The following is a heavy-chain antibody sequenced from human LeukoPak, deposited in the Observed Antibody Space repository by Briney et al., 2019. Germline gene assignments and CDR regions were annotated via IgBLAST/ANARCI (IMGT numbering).Heavy chain of an antibody. D-gene: IGHD3-3*01. CDR2: INPNSGGT. Sequence: ASVKVSCKASGYTFTGYYMHWVRQAPGQGLEWMGWINPNSGGTNYAQKFQGRVTMTRDTSISTAYMELSRLRSDDTAVYYCARDRITIFGVVIPVMDVWGKGTTVTVSS. CDR3: ARDRITIFGVVIPVMDV. V-gene: IGHV1-2*02. CDR1: GYTFTGYY. J-gene: IGHJ6*03.